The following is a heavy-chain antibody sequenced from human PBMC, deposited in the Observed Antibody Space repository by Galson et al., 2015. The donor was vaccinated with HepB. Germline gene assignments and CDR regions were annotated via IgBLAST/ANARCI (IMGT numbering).Heavy chain of an antibody. J-gene: IGHJ6*02. D-gene: IGHD6-13*01. Sequence: SLRLSCAASGFTFSSYSMNWVRQAPGKGLEWVSYTSSSSSTIYYADSVKGRFTISRDNAKNSLYLQMNSLRAEDTAVYYCARDQGIAALDYYGMDVWGQGTTVTVSS. CDR2: TSSSSSTI. CDR3: ARDQGIAALDYYGMDV. V-gene: IGHV3-48*01. CDR1: GFTFSSYS.